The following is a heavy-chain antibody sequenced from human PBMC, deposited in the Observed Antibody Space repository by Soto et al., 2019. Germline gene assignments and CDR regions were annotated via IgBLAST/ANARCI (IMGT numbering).Heavy chain of an antibody. CDR1: SGSISRNSYY. CDR2: IHYSENT. V-gene: IGHV4-39*01. D-gene: IGHD1-1*01. J-gene: IGHJ4*02. CDR3: ARHVLSVTGATNYFDY. Sequence: QLQLQESGPGLVKPSETLSLTCTVSSGSISRNSYYWGWIRQPPGKGLEWIGTIHYSENTYYNPSLKSRVTISVDTSENQFSLKVSSVTTADTAMYYCARHVLSVTGATNYFDYWGQGTLVTVSS.